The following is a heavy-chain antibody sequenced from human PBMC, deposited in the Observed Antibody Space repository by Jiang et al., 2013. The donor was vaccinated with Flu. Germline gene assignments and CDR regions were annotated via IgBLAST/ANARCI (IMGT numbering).Heavy chain of an antibody. V-gene: IGHV1-8*01. CDR3: ARGGARRAFDI. J-gene: IGHJ3*02. CDR2: KSPYSVNA. D-gene: IGHD1-26*01. Sequence: KASGYTFINYDIHWVRQATGQGLEWMGWKSPYSVNAAYALKSQGRVTMTRNTSISTIYMELSSLKSEDTAVYYCARGGARRAFDIWGQGTMVTVSS. CDR1: GYTFINYD.